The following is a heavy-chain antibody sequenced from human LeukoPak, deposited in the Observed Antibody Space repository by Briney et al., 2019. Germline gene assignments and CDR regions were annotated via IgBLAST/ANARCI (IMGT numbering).Heavy chain of an antibody. D-gene: IGHD3-22*01. CDR2: INTDGSST. Sequence: PGGSLRLSCAASGFTFSSYWMHWVRQAPGKGLVWVSRINTDGSSTSYADSVKGRFTISRDNAENTLYLQMNSLRAEDTAVYYCVPPRSGYYSPVAFDIWGQGTMVTVSS. CDR1: GFTFSSYW. CDR3: VPPRSGYYSPVAFDI. V-gene: IGHV3-74*01. J-gene: IGHJ3*02.